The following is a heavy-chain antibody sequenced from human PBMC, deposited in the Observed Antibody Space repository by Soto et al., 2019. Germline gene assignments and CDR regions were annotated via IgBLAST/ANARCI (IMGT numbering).Heavy chain of an antibody. Sequence: QVQLVESGGGVVQPGRSLTLSCVASGFTLSNYGMHWVRQAPGKGLEWVAVIWYDGTATYSVDSVKGRFSISRDNAKNELFLQLSSLRAEDTAAYYCARNVGSSGSSRWFDTWGQGTLVTVSS. J-gene: IGHJ5*02. CDR3: ARNVGSSGSSRWFDT. CDR2: IWYDGTAT. CDR1: GFTLSNYG. D-gene: IGHD3-10*01. V-gene: IGHV3-33*01.